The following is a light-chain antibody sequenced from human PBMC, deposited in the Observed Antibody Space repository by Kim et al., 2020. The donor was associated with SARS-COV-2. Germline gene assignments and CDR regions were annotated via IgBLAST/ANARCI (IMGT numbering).Light chain of an antibody. V-gene: IGKV4-1*01. CDR3: QQFYSSPLT. CDR1: QSVLYSSNNKNY. J-gene: IGKJ4*01. Sequence: DIVMTQSPDSLAVSLGERAAINCKSSQSVLYSSNNKNYLAWYQQKPGQPPKLLIYWASTRESGVPDRFSGSGSGTDFTLTISDLQAADVAVYYCQQFYSSPLTFGGGTKLEI. CDR2: WAS.